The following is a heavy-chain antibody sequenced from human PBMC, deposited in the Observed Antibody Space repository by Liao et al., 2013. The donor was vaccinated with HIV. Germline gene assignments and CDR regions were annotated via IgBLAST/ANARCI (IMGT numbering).Heavy chain of an antibody. CDR2: IYTSGST. Sequence: QVQLQESGPGLVKPSQTLSLTCTVSGGSISSGSYYWSWIRQPAGKGLEWIGRIYTSGSTNYNPSLKSRVTMSVDTSKNQFSLKLSSVTAADTAVYYCARSRNRNTGDFDYWGQGTLVTVSS. J-gene: IGHJ4*02. CDR1: GGSISSGSYY. D-gene: IGHD2-21*01. V-gene: IGHV4-61*02. CDR3: ARSRNRNTGDFDY.